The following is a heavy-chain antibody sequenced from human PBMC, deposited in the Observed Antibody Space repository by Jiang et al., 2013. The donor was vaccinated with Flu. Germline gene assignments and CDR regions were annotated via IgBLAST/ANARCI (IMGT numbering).Heavy chain of an antibody. V-gene: IGHV1-2*02. D-gene: IGHD4-17*01. J-gene: IGHJ4*02. CDR3: VRDSRTTALDY. Sequence: SGAEVKRPGASVKVSCKASGYPFTDYYIHWVRQAPGQGLEWMGWLNPNSGGRNFAQRFQGRVTMTRDTSISTSYLDLNSLRSDDTAVYYCVRDSRTTALDYWGQGTLVTVSS. CDR1: GYPFTDYY. CDR2: LNPNSGGR.